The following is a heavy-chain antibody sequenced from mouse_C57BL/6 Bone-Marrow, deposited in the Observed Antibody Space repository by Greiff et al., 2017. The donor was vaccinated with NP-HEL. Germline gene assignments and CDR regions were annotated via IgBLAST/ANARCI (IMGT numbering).Heavy chain of an antibody. CDR1: GYTFTSYW. CDR3: ARSPITTVVGFDY. CDR2: INPSSGYT. V-gene: IGHV1-7*01. D-gene: IGHD1-1*01. J-gene: IGHJ2*01. Sequence: VQVVESGAELAKPGASVKLSCKASGYTFTSYWMHWVKQRPGQGLEWIGYINPSSGYTKYNQKFKDKATLTADKSSSTAYMQLSSLTYEDSAVYYCARSPITTVVGFDYWGQGTTLTVSS.